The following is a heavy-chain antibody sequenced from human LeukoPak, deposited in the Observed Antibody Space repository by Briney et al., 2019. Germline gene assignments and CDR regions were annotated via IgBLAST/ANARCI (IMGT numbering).Heavy chain of an antibody. CDR2: MNPNSGNT. Sequence: GASVKVSCKASGYTFTSYDINWVRQATGQGLEWMGWMNPNSGNTGYAQKFQGRVTMTRNTSISTAYMELSSLRSEDTAVYYCGREQTYDYGDHEPNNWFDPWGQGTLVTVSS. J-gene: IGHJ5*02. CDR1: GYTFTSYD. CDR3: GREQTYDYGDHEPNNWFDP. V-gene: IGHV1-8*01. D-gene: IGHD4-17*01.